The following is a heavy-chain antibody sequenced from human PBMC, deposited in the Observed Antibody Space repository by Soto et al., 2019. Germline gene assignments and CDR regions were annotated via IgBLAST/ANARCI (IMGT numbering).Heavy chain of an antibody. V-gene: IGHV3-23*01. J-gene: IGHJ6*03. Sequence: GGSLRLSCAASGFTFSSYAMSWVRQAPGKGLEWVSAISGSGGSTYYADSVKGRFTISRDNSKNTLYLQMNSLRAEDTAVYYCAKVLLWFGDYYYYMDVWGKGTTVTVS. CDR1: GFTFSSYA. CDR2: ISGSGGST. D-gene: IGHD3-10*01. CDR3: AKVLLWFGDYYYYMDV.